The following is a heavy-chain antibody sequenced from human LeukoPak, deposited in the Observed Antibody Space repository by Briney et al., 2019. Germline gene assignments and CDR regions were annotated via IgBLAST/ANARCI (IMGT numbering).Heavy chain of an antibody. J-gene: IGHJ4*02. D-gene: IGHD1-26*01. Sequence: SETLSLTCTVSGGSISSYYWSWIRQPPGKGLEWIGYIYYSGNTNYNPSLKSRVTISVDKSKNQFSLKLSSVTAADTAVYYCAARPWEIDHWGQGTLVTVSS. CDR1: GGSISSYY. V-gene: IGHV4-59*08. CDR3: AARPWEIDH. CDR2: IYYSGNT.